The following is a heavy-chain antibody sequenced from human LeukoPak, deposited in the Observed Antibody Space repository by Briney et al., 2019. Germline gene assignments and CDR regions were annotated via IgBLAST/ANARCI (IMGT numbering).Heavy chain of an antibody. CDR3: ASQLGGTTFH. Sequence: SETLSLTCTVSGVSINTYFWSWIRQPPGKGLEWIGYVYYNGITNYNPSLKSRVSISLDTSKNQFSLRLNSVTAAETTVYYCASQLGGTTFHWGQGTLVTVSS. CDR2: VYYNGIT. CDR1: GVSINTYF. V-gene: IGHV4-59*01. D-gene: IGHD1/OR15-1a*01. J-gene: IGHJ4*02.